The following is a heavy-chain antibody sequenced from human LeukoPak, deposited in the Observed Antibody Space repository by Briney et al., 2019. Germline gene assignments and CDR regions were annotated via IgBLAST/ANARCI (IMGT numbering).Heavy chain of an antibody. CDR3: ARGYSGSYLANSNWYFDL. D-gene: IGHD1-26*01. J-gene: IGHJ2*01. V-gene: IGHV4-59*01. CDR2: IYYSGST. Sequence: KPSETLSLTCTVSGGSISSYYWSWIRQPPGKGLEWIGYIYYSGSTNYNPSLKSRVTISVDTSKNQFSLKLRSVTAADTAVYYCARGYSGSYLANSNWYFDLWGRGTLVTVSS. CDR1: GGSISSYY.